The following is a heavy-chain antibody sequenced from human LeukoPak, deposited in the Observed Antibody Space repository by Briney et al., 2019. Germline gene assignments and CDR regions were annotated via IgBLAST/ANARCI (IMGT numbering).Heavy chain of an antibody. J-gene: IGHJ6*03. CDR1: GFTFSSYA. Sequence: GGSLRLSCAATGFTFSSYAMHWVRQAPGKGLEWVAVISYDGSNKYYADSVKGRFTISRDNSKNTLYPQMNSLRAEDTAVYYCARGGGASSWYYYYMDVWGKGTTVTVSS. D-gene: IGHD6-13*01. V-gene: IGHV3-30*04. CDR3: ARGGGASSWYYYYMDV. CDR2: ISYDGSNK.